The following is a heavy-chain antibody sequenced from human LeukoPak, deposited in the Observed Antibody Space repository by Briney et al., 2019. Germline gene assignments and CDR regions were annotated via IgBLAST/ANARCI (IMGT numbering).Heavy chain of an antibody. Sequence: PGGSLRLSCAASGFTFSSYAMSWVRQAPGKGLEWVSAISGSGGSTYYADSVKGRFTISRDNSKNTLYLQMNTLRAEDTAVYYCAKRYDSSGYYYFDYWGQGTLVTVSS. CDR2: ISGSGGST. V-gene: IGHV3-23*01. CDR3: AKRYDSSGYYYFDY. J-gene: IGHJ4*02. D-gene: IGHD3-22*01. CDR1: GFTFSSYA.